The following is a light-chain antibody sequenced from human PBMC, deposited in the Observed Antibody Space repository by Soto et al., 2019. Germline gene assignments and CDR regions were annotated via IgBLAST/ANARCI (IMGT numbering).Light chain of an antibody. CDR1: QSVSRY. V-gene: IGKV3-11*01. CDR2: DAS. CDR3: QQRSNWPPIT. J-gene: IGKJ5*01. Sequence: ENVLTQSPATLSLCQRVKLSRCCRASQSVSRYLAWYQQKPGQAPRLLIYDASNRATGIPARFSGSWSGTGFPLTISILDPEDFAVYYCQQRSNWPPITFGQGTRLEIK.